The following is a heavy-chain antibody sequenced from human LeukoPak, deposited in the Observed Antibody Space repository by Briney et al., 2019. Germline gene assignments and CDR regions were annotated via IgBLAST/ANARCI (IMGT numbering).Heavy chain of an antibody. V-gene: IGHV4-39*07. D-gene: IGHD4-23*01. J-gene: IGHJ4*02. CDR1: GGSITGGSYY. Sequence: SETLSLTCTVSGGSITGGSYYWAWIRQPPGKGLEWIGEIYHSGSTNYNPSLKSRVTISVDKSKNQFSLKLSSVTAADTAVYYCARTTVVAKYFDYWGQGTLVTVSS. CDR3: ARTTVVAKYFDY. CDR2: IYHSGST.